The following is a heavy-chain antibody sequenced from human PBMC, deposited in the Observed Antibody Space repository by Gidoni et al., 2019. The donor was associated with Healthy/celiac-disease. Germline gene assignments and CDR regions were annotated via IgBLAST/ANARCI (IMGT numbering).Heavy chain of an antibody. J-gene: IGHJ4*02. CDR1: GFTFDDYT. Sequence: EVQLVESGGVVVQPGGSLRLSCAASGFTFDDYTMHWVRQAPGKGLEWVSLISWDGGSTYYADSVKGRFTISRDNSKNSLYLQMNSLRTEDTALYYCAKDIRGGRGDTAMVTYFDYWGQGTLVTVSS. V-gene: IGHV3-43*01. D-gene: IGHD5-18*01. CDR3: AKDIRGGRGDTAMVTYFDY. CDR2: ISWDGGST.